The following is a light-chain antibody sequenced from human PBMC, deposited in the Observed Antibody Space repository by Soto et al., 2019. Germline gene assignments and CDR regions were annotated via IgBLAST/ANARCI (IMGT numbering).Light chain of an antibody. CDR2: EVT. Sequence: QSALTQPASVSGSPGQSITISCTGSSSDVGAYHFVSWYQHHPGKAPKLILYEVTARPSGVSSRFSGSKSGNTASLTISGLHADDEANYYCSSYASSNTPYVFGTGTKVTVL. V-gene: IGLV2-14*01. J-gene: IGLJ1*01. CDR3: SSYASSNTPYV. CDR1: SSDVGAYHF.